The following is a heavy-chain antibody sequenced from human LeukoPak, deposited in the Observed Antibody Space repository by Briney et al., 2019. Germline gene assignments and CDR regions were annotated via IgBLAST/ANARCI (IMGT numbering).Heavy chain of an antibody. CDR2: IYYSGST. Sequence: SETLSLTCTVSGGSISSCYWSWIRQPPGKRLEWIGYIYYSGSTNYNPSLKSRVTISVDRTKNQFSLKLSSVTAADTAVYYCARQGYCSGTSCYAGGDWFDPWGQGTLVTVSS. J-gene: IGHJ5*02. V-gene: IGHV4-59*01. CDR1: GGSISSCY. D-gene: IGHD2-2*01. CDR3: ARQGYCSGTSCYAGGDWFDP.